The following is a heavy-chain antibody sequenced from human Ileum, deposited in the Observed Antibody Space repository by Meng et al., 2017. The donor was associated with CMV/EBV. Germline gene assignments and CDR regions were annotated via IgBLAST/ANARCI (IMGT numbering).Heavy chain of an antibody. CDR3: ARGTGRYCRSTSCYPDAFDI. D-gene: IGHD2-2*01. Sequence: ASVKVSCKASGYTFSDNYMHWVRQAPGQGLEWMGWINPYSGGTNYAQKFQGRVTMIRDTSISTAYMELSGLRSDDTSVYYCARGTGRYCRSTSCYPDAFDIWGQGTMVTVSS. V-gene: IGHV1-2*02. CDR1: GYTFSDNY. J-gene: IGHJ3*02. CDR2: INPYSGGT.